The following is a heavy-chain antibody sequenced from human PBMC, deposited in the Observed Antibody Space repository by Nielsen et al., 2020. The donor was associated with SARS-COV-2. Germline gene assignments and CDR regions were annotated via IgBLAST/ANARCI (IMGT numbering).Heavy chain of an antibody. CDR1: GFMFSSYT. J-gene: IGHJ6*02. V-gene: IGHV3-48*01. Sequence: GGSLRLSCAASGFMFSSYTMNWVRQAPGKGLEWVSDISTGSSTRYYADSVKGRFTISRDNAKNSLYLQMNSLRAEDTAVYYCAKEGDIVVVPAAPGDYYYYGMDVWGQGTTVTVSS. D-gene: IGHD2-2*01. CDR2: ISTGSSTR. CDR3: AKEGDIVVVPAAPGDYYYYGMDV.